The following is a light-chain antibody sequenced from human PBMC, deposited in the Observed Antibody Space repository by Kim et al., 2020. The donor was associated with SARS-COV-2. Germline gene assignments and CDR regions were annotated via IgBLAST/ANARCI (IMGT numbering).Light chain of an antibody. J-gene: IGKJ1*01. CDR3: HQYGSLERT. CDR1: QSVHNDY. CDR2: GAS. Sequence: SPGERATLSCRASQSVHNDYLAWYQQKPGQAPRLLIYGASNRAAGIPDRFSGSGSETDFTLTISRVEPEDFAVYYCHQYGSLERTFGQGTKVDIK. V-gene: IGKV3-20*01.